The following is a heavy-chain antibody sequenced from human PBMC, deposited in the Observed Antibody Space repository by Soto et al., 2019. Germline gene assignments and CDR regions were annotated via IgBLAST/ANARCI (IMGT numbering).Heavy chain of an antibody. J-gene: IGHJ4*02. V-gene: IGHV3-30*18. CDR1: GFTFSSYG. D-gene: IGHD4-17*01. CDR3: AKERTTVTTAGPVYYFDY. Sequence: QVQLVESGGGVVQPGRSLRLSCAASGFTFSSYGMHWVRQAPGKGLEWVAVISYDGSNKYYADSVKGRFTISRDNSKNTLYLQMNSLRAEDTAVYYCAKERTTVTTAGPVYYFDYWGQGTLVTASS. CDR2: ISYDGSNK.